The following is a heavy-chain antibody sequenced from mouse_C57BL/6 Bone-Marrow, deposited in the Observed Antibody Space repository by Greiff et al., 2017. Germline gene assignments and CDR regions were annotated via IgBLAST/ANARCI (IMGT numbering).Heavy chain of an antibody. CDR1: GYTFTTYP. Sequence: VKLVASGAELVKPGASVKMSCTASGYTFTTYPIEWMKQNHGKSLEWIGNFHPYNDDTKYNEKFKGKATLTVEKSSNTVYLELSRLTSDDSAVYYCARSSTFFYYFDYWGQGTTLTVSS. J-gene: IGHJ2*01. V-gene: IGHV1-47*01. CDR2: FHPYNDDT. D-gene: IGHD5-1*01. CDR3: ARSSTFFYYFDY.